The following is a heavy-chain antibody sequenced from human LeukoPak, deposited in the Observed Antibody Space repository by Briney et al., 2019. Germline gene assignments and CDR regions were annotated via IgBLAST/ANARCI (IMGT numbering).Heavy chain of an antibody. J-gene: IGHJ4*02. V-gene: IGHV4-38-2*02. D-gene: IGHD6-6*01. CDR1: GYSISSGYY. Sequence: SETLSLTCTVSGYSISSGYYWGWIRQPPGKGLKWIGFLYYSGITYYTPSLRSRVTMSMDTSKNQFSLKLTSVTAADTAVYYCARIDAPPFSTIAGRGPFDSWGQGTLVTVSS. CDR3: ARIDAPPFSTIAGRGPFDS. CDR2: LYYSGIT.